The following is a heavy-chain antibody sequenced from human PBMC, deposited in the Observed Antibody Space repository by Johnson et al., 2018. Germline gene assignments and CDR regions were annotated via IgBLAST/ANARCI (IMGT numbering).Heavy chain of an antibody. CDR2: ISNSGSAI. CDR1: GFTFSDYY. Sequence: QVQLVESGGGLVKPGGSLRLSCAASGFTFSDYYMGWIRQAPGKGLEWVSYISNSGSAIYYADSVKGRFTISRANAKNSLYLQVGSLRAEDTAVYYCVRHLSAGFNWFDSWGQGTLVTVSS. V-gene: IGHV3-11*04. J-gene: IGHJ5*01. D-gene: IGHD3-9*01. CDR3: VRHLSAGFNWFDS.